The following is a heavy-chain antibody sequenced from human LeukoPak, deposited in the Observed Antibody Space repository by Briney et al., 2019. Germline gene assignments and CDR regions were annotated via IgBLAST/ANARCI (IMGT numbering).Heavy chain of an antibody. V-gene: IGHV1-69*01. J-gene: IGHJ4*02. CDR2: IIPIFGTA. CDR3: ARDPQRSSGWHDY. CDR1: GGTFSSYA. Sequence: GASVNVSCKASGGTFSSYAISWVRQAPGQGLEWMGGIIPIFGTADYAQKFQGRVTITADESTSTAYMELSSLRSEDTAVYYCARDPQRSSGWHDYWGQGTLVTVSS. D-gene: IGHD6-19*01.